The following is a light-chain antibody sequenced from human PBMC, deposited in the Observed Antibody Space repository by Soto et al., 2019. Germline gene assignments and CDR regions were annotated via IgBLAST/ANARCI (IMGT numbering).Light chain of an antibody. J-gene: IGKJ1*01. Sequence: EIVLTQSPGTLSLSPGERATLSCRASQSVSSSYLAWYQQKTGQPPRLLIYGASSRATGIPDRFSGSGSGTDFTLTISRLEPEDFEVYYCQQYGSSPPTFGQGTKVDIK. CDR1: QSVSSSY. CDR2: GAS. V-gene: IGKV3-20*01. CDR3: QQYGSSPPT.